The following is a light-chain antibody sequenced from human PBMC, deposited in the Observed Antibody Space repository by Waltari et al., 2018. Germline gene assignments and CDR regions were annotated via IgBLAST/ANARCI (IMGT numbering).Light chain of an antibody. CDR2: DAS. J-gene: IGKJ4*01. CDR3: QQRSNWLT. Sequence: EIVLPPSRATLYWSPGAKAPLSCRASQSVSSYLAWYQQKPGQAPRLLIYDASNRATGIPARFSGSGSGTDFTLTISSLEPEDFAVYYCQQRSNWLTFGGGTRWRSN. CDR1: QSVSSY. V-gene: IGKV3-11*01.